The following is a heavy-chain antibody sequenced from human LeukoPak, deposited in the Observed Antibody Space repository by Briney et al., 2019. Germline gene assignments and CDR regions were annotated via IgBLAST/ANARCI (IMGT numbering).Heavy chain of an antibody. CDR2: VHKTGSI. CDR1: GDSISAYY. V-gene: IGHV4-59*08. D-gene: IGHD1-26*01. Sequence: SETLSLTCTVSGDSISAYYWSWVRQPPGKGLEWIAFVHKTGSINYNPSLKGRATISMDTSNSQLSLHVNPVTAADTAVYYCTKYGGSPANYFDSWGPGTLVTVSP. J-gene: IGHJ4*02. CDR3: TKYGGSPANYFDS.